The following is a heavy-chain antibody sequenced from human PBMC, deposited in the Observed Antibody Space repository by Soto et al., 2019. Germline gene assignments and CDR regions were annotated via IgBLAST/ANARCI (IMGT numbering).Heavy chain of an antibody. CDR1: GDSYSISTYS. CDR2: IYQSGVT. CDR3: AGMPYTSGLRFDP. Sequence: SETLSLTCNMSGDSYSISTYSWSWIRQPPGKALQWIGFIYQSGVTSYNPSLASRVSISLDRSNNQCSLKLKSVTAADAAVYFCAGMPYTSGLRFDPWGPGTLVTVSS. D-gene: IGHD6-19*01. V-gene: IGHV4-30-2*01. J-gene: IGHJ5*02.